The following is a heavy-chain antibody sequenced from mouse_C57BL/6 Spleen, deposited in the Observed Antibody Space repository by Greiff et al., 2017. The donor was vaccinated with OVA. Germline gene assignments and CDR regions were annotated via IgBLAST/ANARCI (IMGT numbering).Heavy chain of an antibody. CDR1: GYTFTSYW. Sequence: QVQLQQPGAELVKPGASVKLSCKASGYTFTSYWMHWVKQRPGQGLEWIGMIHPNSGSTNYNEKFKSKATLTVDKSSSTAYMQLSSLTSEDSAAYYCARGVYGSSPAWFAYWGQGTLVTVSA. CDR3: ARGVYGSSPAWFAY. CDR2: IHPNSGST. J-gene: IGHJ3*01. D-gene: IGHD1-1*01. V-gene: IGHV1-64*01.